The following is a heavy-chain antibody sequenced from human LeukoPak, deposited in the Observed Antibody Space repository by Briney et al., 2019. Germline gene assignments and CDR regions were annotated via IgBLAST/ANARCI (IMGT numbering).Heavy chain of an antibody. J-gene: IGHJ3*02. CDR1: GFTVSSNY. D-gene: IGHD3-3*01. CDR2: IYSAGST. CDR3: ARGSASDVLDI. V-gene: IGHV3-53*01. Sequence: PGGSLRLSCAASGFTVSSNYMSWVRQAPGPGLEWVSVIYSAGSTYYSDYVKGRCTISRDNSKNTLYLQMNSMRGEDTAVYYCARGSASDVLDIWGQGTMVTVSS.